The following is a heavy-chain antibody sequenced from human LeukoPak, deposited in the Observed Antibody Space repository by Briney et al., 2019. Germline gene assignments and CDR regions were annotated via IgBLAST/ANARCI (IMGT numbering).Heavy chain of an antibody. Sequence: SETLSLTCTVSGGSISSYYWSWIRQPPGKGLEWIGYIYYSGSTNYNPSLKSRVTISVDTSKSQFSLKLSSVTAADTAVYYCVRSTSAWATFDYWGQGALVTVSS. CDR2: IYYSGST. J-gene: IGHJ4*02. CDR3: VRSTSAWATFDY. V-gene: IGHV4-59*01. D-gene: IGHD1-26*01. CDR1: GGSISSYY.